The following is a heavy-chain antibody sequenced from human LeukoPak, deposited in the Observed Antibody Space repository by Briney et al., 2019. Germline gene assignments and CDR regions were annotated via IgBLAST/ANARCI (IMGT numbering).Heavy chain of an antibody. J-gene: IGHJ4*02. Sequence: GGSLRLSCAASGFTFSSYGMHWVRQAPGKGLEWVAVIWYDGSNKYYTDSVKGRFTISRDNSKNTLYLQTNSLRAEDTAVYYCARDLLGQWLVWYFDYWGQGTLVTVSS. V-gene: IGHV3-33*01. CDR1: GFTFSSYG. CDR3: ARDLLGQWLVWYFDY. D-gene: IGHD6-19*01. CDR2: IWYDGSNK.